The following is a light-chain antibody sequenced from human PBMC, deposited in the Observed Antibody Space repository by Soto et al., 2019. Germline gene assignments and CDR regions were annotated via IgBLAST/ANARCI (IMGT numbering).Light chain of an antibody. J-gene: IGLJ1*01. CDR2: DVS. V-gene: IGLV2-14*01. CDR3: SSYTSTTTLGV. Sequence: QSALTQPASISGSPGQSITISCTGTSSDVGAYNYVSWYQQHPGKVPKLMIYDVSNRPSGVSNRFSGSKSGSTASLTISGLQTEDEADYYCSSYTSTTTLGVFGTG. CDR1: SSDVGAYNY.